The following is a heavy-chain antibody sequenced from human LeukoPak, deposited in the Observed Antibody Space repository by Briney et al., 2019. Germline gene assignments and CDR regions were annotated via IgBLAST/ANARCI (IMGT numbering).Heavy chain of an antibody. Sequence: GGSLRLSCAASGFTFSSYWMHWVRQAPGKGLVWVSRINSDGSSTSYADSVKGRFTISRDNAKNTLYLQMNSLRAEDTAVYYCARQGTGYCSGGSCWFIAFDYWGQGTLVTVSS. D-gene: IGHD2-15*01. CDR1: GFTFSSYW. CDR3: ARQGTGYCSGGSCWFIAFDY. CDR2: INSDGSST. J-gene: IGHJ4*02. V-gene: IGHV3-74*01.